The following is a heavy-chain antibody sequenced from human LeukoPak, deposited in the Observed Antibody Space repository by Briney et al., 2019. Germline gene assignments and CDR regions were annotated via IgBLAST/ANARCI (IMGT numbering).Heavy chain of an antibody. CDR2: LSSGSSTI. CDR3: ARGKAYSFDY. CDR1: GFTFSSYS. J-gene: IGHJ4*02. V-gene: IGHV3-48*02. Sequence: PGGSLRLSCAASGFTFSSYSMNWVRQAPGKGLEWVSYLSSGSSTIYYADSVKGRFTTSRDNAKNSLYLQMNSLRDEDTAVYYCARGKAYSFDYWGQGTLVTVSS.